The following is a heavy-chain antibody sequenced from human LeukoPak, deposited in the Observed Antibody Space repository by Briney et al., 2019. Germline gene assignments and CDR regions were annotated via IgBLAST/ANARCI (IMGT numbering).Heavy chain of an antibody. CDR3: ARGPTYCSSSSCLQGE. D-gene: IGHD2-15*01. V-gene: IGHV4-61*02. CDR2: IYTSGST. CDR1: GGSISSGSYY. Sequence: ASQTLSLTCTVSGGSISSGSYYWRWIRQPAGKGLEWIGRIYTSGSTNYNPSLKSRITISVQTSNNTFSLNLSSVPPADTAVYYCARGPTYCSSSSCLQGEWGQGTLVTVSS. J-gene: IGHJ4*02.